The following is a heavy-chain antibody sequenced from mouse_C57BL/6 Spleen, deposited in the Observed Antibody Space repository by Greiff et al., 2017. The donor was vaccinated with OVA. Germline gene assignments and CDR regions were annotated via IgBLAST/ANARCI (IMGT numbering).Heavy chain of an antibody. J-gene: IGHJ2*01. V-gene: IGHV5-4*01. CDR3: ARETTVFDY. D-gene: IGHD1-1*01. CDR2: ISDGGSYT. Sequence: EVQGVESGGGLVKPGGSLKLSCAASGFTFSSYAMSWVRQTPEKRLEWVATISDGGSYTYYPDNVKGRFTISRDNAKNNLYLQMSHLKSEDTAMYYCARETTVFDYWGQGTTLTVSA. CDR1: GFTFSSYA.